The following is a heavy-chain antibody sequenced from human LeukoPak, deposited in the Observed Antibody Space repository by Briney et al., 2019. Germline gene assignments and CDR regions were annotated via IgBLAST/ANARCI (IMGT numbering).Heavy chain of an antibody. Sequence: GGSLRLSCAASGFTFSNAYMNWVRQAPGKGLEWVGRIKPKTGGETTEYAAPVKDRFSISRDDSKSMMYLQMNSLKTEDTAVYYCITPLPYSAQGGQGTLVTVSS. CDR2: IKPKTGGETT. CDR1: GFTFSNAY. D-gene: IGHD2-21*01. CDR3: ITPLPYSAQ. V-gene: IGHV3-15*07. J-gene: IGHJ4*02.